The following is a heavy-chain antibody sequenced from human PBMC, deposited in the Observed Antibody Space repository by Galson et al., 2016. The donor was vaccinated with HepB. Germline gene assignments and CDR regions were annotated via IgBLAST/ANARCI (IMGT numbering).Heavy chain of an antibody. J-gene: IGHJ4*02. V-gene: IGHV3-9*01. CDR3: AKYKTSGYISGWYYFDY. Sequence: SLRLSCAASGFSLAEYAIHWVRQVPGKGLEWVSGISWNGRTLGYADSVKGRFTISKDHAKNSLYLQMNSLRPEDTALYYCAKYKTSGYISGWYYFDYWGQGTLVTVSS. D-gene: IGHD6-19*01. CDR2: ISWNGRTL. CDR1: GFSLAEYA.